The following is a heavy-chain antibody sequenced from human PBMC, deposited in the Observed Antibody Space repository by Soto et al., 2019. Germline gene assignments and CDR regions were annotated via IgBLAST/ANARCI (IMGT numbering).Heavy chain of an antibody. V-gene: IGHV3-48*02. CDR2: ISSSSSTI. CDR1: GFTFSSYS. J-gene: IGHJ6*02. CDR3: ATEGGYSGLYYYYYGMDV. D-gene: IGHD5-12*01. Sequence: EVQLVESGGGLVQPGGSLRLSCAASGFTFSSYSMNWVRQAPGKGLEWVSYISSSSSTIYYADSVKGRFTISRDNAKNSLYLQMNSLRDEDTAVYYCATEGGYSGLYYYYYGMDVWGQGTTVTVSS.